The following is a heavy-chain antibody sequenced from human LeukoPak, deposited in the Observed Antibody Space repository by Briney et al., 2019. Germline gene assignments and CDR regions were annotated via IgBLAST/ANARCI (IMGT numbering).Heavy chain of an antibody. V-gene: IGHV3-11*06. D-gene: IGHD2-15*01. Sequence: GGSLRLSCAASGFTFSDYYMSWIRQAPGKRPERVSYISSSSSYANYADSVKGRFTISRDNAKNSLYLQMNSLRAEDTAVYYCARGGGVVVVAATPGVGMDVWGKGTTVTVSS. J-gene: IGHJ6*04. CDR2: ISSSSSYA. CDR1: GFTFSDYY. CDR3: ARGGGVVVVAATPGVGMDV.